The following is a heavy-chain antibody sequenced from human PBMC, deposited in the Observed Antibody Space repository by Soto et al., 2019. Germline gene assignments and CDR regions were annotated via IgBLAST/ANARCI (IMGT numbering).Heavy chain of an antibody. V-gene: IGHV3-30*18. CDR3: AKDLQYYYDSNGPFDY. D-gene: IGHD3-22*01. Sequence: QVQLVESGGGVVQPGRSLRLSCAASGFTFSSYGMHWVRQAPGKGLEWVAVISYDGSNKNYADSVKGRFTISRDNSKNTLYLQMNRLRAGDTAVYYCAKDLQYYYDSNGPFDYWGQGTLVTVSS. CDR2: ISYDGSNK. CDR1: GFTFSSYG. J-gene: IGHJ4*02.